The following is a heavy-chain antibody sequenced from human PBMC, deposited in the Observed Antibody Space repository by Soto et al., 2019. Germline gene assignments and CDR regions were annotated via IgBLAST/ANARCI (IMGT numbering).Heavy chain of an antibody. CDR3: VKFRGRAYPYYYMDV. J-gene: IGHJ6*03. D-gene: IGHD3-10*01. V-gene: IGHV3-23*01. CDR2: YGGSGGSR. Sequence: DVQLLESGGGLVQWGGSPRLSCVTSGFTFSTYGMTWVRQAPGKGLEWVSYGGSGGSRYYAESVKGRFTISRDNSKNTLSLEMNSLRAEDTATYYCVKFRGRAYPYYYMDVWGKGTTVTVSS. CDR1: GFTFSTYG.